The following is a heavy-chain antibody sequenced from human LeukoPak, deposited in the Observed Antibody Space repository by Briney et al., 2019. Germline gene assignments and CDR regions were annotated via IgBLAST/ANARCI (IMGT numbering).Heavy chain of an antibody. V-gene: IGHV3-33*08. CDR1: GFTCSSYG. CDR2: IWYDGSNK. CDR3: ARGQWLTTTENWFDP. J-gene: IGHJ5*02. Sequence: GGSLRLSCAASGFTCSSYGMHWVRQAPGKGLEWVAVIWYDGSNKYYADSVKGRFTISRDNSKNTLYLQMNSLRAEDTAVYYCARGQWLTTTENWFDPWGQGTLVTVSS. D-gene: IGHD6-19*01.